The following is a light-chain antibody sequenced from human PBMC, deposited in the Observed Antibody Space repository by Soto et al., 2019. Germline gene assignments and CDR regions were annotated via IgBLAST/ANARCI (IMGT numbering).Light chain of an antibody. CDR1: SSDVGSYNL. J-gene: IGLJ2*01. V-gene: IGLV2-23*01. CDR2: EGT. Sequence: QSVLTQPASVSGSPGQSITISCTGTSSDVGSYNLVSWYQHHPGKAPKLMIYEGTKRPSGVSNRFTGSKSSNTASLTISGLQAEDEAEYYCCSYAGSSTLVFGGGTKLTVL. CDR3: CSYAGSSTLV.